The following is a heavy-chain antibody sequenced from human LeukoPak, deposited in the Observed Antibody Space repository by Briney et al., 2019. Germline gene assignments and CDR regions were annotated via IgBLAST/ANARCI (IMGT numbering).Heavy chain of an antibody. D-gene: IGHD6-13*01. V-gene: IGHV1-69*04. CDR1: GGTFSSYA. CDR2: IIPILGIA. CDR3: ARDWGTAGNPFDP. Sequence: ASVKVSCKASGGTFSSYAISWVRQAPGQGLEWMGRIIPILGIANYAQKFQGRVTMTRDTSTSTVYMELSSLRSEDTAVYYCARDWGTAGNPFDPWGQGTLVTVSS. J-gene: IGHJ5*02.